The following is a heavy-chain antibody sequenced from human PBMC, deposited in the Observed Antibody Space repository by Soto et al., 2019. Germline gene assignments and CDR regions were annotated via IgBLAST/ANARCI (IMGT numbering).Heavy chain of an antibody. CDR1: GGSISSISYY. J-gene: IGHJ5*02. Sequence: SETLSLTCTVSGGSISSISYYWGWIRQPPGKGLEWIGSIYYSGSTYYNPSLKRRVTISVDTSKNQFSLKLSSVTAADTVFYYCARHAPHYDILTSFDPWGQGTLVTVSS. V-gene: IGHV4-39*01. CDR2: IYYSGST. D-gene: IGHD3-9*01. CDR3: ARHAPHYDILTSFDP.